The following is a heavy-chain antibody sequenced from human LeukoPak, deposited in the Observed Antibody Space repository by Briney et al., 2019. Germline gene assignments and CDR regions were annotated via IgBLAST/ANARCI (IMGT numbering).Heavy chain of an antibody. CDR3: ARRNAMDV. CDR1: GFIFSNYA. V-gene: IGHV3-7*03. Sequence: GGSLRLSCAASGFIFSNYAMHWVRQAPGKGLEWVANINRDGSERYYVDSVKGRFTISRDDAKSSLYLQMNSLRAEDTAVYYCARRNAMDVWGQGTTVIVFS. J-gene: IGHJ6*02. CDR2: INRDGSER.